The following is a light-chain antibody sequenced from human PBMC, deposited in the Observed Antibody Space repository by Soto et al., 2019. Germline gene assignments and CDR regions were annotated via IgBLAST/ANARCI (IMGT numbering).Light chain of an antibody. V-gene: IGKV1-39*01. CDR1: QSISSY. J-gene: IGKJ1*01. CDR2: AAS. CDR3: QQSYSTPRP. Sequence: DIEMTQYTSSLSASVGDRVTITCRASQSISSYLNWYQQKPGKAPKLLIYAASSLQSGVPSRFSGSGSGTDFTLTISSLQPEDFATYHCQQSYSTPRPFGQGTKVDIK.